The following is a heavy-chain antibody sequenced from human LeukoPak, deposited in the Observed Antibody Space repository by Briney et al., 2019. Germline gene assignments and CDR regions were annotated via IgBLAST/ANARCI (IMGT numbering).Heavy chain of an antibody. CDR1: GYTFTAYY. D-gene: IGHD3-22*01. CDR3: ARDYYDSSGFGAFDI. CDR2: INPNSGGT. V-gene: IGHV1-2*02. Sequence: ASAKVSCKASGYTFTAYYMHWVRQAPGQGLEWMGWINPNSGGTNYAQKFQGRVTMTRDTSISTAYMELSRLRSDDTAVYYCARDYYDSSGFGAFDIWGRGTMVTVSS. J-gene: IGHJ3*02.